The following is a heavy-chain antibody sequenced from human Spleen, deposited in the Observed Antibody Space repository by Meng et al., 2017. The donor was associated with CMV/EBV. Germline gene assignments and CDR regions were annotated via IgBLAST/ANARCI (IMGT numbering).Heavy chain of an antibody. CDR2: ITTGSVTV. CDR3: ARGGMAMTLDY. Sequence: GESLKISCVASGFTFSTYAMNWVRQAPGKGLEWLSHITTGSVTVYYADSVKGRCTSSRDDATNSLYLHMNSLRAEDTAVYYCARGGMAMTLDYWGQGTLVTVSS. CDR1: GFTFSTYA. D-gene: IGHD2-21*02. J-gene: IGHJ4*02. V-gene: IGHV3-48*04.